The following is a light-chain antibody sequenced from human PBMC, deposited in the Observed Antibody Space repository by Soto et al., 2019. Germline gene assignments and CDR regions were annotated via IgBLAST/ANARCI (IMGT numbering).Light chain of an antibody. CDR2: EVS. V-gene: IGLV2-14*01. CDR1: SSDIGGYNY. Sequence: SVLTQPASVSGSPGQSITISCTGSSSDIGGYNYVSWYQQYPGKAPKLMIYEVSNRPSGISNRFSASKSGNTASRTISGLQAEDETDYYCSSYTNSDTWVFGGGTKLTVL. CDR3: SSYTNSDTWV. J-gene: IGLJ3*02.